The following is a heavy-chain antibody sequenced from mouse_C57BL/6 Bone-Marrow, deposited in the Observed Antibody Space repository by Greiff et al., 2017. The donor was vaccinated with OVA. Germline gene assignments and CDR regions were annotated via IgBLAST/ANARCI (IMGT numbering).Heavy chain of an antibody. CDR1: GYTFTSYW. V-gene: IGHV1-5*01. CDR2: IYPGNSDT. CDR3: TRYLLPYAMGY. Sequence: EVQLQQSGTVLARPGASVKMSCKTSGYTFTSYWMHWVKQRPGQGLEWIGAIYPGNSDTSYNEKFKGQAKLTAVKSASTAYMELSSLTNEDSAVCYCTRYLLPYAMGYGGQGTSVTVSS. J-gene: IGHJ4*01. D-gene: IGHD2-1*01.